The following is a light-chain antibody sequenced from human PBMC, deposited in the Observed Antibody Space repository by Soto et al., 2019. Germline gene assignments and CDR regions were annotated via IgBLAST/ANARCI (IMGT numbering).Light chain of an antibody. CDR2: DVS. Sequence: QSALTQPASVSGSPGQSITISCTGTSSDVGGYNYVSWYQQHPGKAPKLIIYDVSNRPSGVSDRFSGSRSGNTASLAISGLQAEDEAHYFCRSYTGSSTLVIFGGGTKLTVL. V-gene: IGLV2-14*03. CDR1: SSDVGGYNY. CDR3: RSYTGSSTLVI. J-gene: IGLJ2*01.